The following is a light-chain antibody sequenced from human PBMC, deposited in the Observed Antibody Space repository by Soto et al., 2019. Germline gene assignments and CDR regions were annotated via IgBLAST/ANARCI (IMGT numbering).Light chain of an antibody. Sequence: IQLTQSPSSLSASIGERVTITCRASQDINSYLAWYQQKPGKAPNLLIYEASILQRGVPSRFSGSNSGTDFTLTISSLQAEDFATYYCQQTRSYPSTFGGGTKVDIK. J-gene: IGKJ4*01. CDR3: QQTRSYPST. CDR2: EAS. V-gene: IGKV1-9*01. CDR1: QDINSY.